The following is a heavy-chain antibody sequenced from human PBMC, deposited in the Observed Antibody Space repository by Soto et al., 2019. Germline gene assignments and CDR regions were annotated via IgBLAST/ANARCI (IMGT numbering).Heavy chain of an antibody. J-gene: IGHJ4*02. Sequence: QVQLVQSGAEVKKPGASVKVSCKASGYTFTTYDINWVRQATGQGLEWMGWMNPNSGKTAYAQRFQGRVSMTRDTSINTAYMELTSLTPDDTAVYYCARRGVAAAGTGDYWGQGTLVTVSS. CDR3: ARRGVAAAGTGDY. V-gene: IGHV1-8*01. CDR2: MNPNSGKT. CDR1: GYTFTTYD. D-gene: IGHD6-13*01.